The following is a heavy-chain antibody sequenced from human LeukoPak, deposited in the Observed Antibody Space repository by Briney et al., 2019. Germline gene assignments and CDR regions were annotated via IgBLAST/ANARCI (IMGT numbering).Heavy chain of an antibody. V-gene: IGHV1-2*02. D-gene: IGHD2-2*01. CDR1: GYTFTGYY. CDR3: ARDLINIVVVPAAIRYSSGWYWFDP. Sequence: ASVKVSCKASGYTFTGYYMHWVRQAPGQGLEWMGWINPNSGGTNYAQKFQGRVTMTRDTSISTAYMELSRLRSDDTAVYYCARDLINIVVVPAAIRYSSGWYWFDPWGQGTLVTVPS. J-gene: IGHJ5*02. CDR2: INPNSGGT.